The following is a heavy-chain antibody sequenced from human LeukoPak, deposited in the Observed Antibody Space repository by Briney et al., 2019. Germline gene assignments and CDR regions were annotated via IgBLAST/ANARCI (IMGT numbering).Heavy chain of an antibody. D-gene: IGHD2-15*01. CDR1: GFIFSGSW. J-gene: IGHJ4*02. Sequence: GGSLRLSCTASGFIFSGSWMAWIRQAPGKGLEWVAIIKKDGSEKYYVDSMKGQFTISRDNAKNSLFLQMNSLRAEDTAIYYCTTDTWYSAGHWGQGTLVTVSS. CDR2: IKKDGSEK. V-gene: IGHV3-7*03. CDR3: TTDTWYSAGH.